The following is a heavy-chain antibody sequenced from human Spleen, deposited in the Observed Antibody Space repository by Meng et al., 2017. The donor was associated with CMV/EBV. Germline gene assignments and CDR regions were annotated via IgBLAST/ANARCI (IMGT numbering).Heavy chain of an antibody. CDR1: RFTVDDVC. Sequence: CAASRFTVDDVCLGRVGRGSGRCMGWVSSLKSSTASDAANYAAPMKIRITNSQDKTKLALYMQIDSLKTENAAVYSCTSSLYVRFDPWGQGTLVTVSS. CDR2: LKSSTASDAA. D-gene: IGHD5/OR15-5a*01. V-gene: IGHV3-15*01. J-gene: IGHJ5*02. CDR3: TSSLYVRFDP.